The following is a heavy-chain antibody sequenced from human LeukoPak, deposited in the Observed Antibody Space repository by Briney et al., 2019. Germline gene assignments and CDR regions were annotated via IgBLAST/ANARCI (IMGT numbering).Heavy chain of an antibody. J-gene: IGHJ5*02. D-gene: IGHD2-8*01. CDR1: GFTFSSYG. Sequence: GGSLRLSCAASGFTFSSYGMHWVRQAPGKGLVWVSRISSAGSSTTYADPVKGRFTISRDNAKNTLYLQMSSLRAEDTAVYYCARGKPSYNNTKGYHNWSDHWGQGTLVTVSS. CDR3: ARGKPSYNNTKGYHNWSDH. V-gene: IGHV3-74*01. CDR2: ISSAGSST.